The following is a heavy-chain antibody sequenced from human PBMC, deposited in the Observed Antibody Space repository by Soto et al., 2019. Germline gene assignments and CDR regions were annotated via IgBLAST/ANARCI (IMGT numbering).Heavy chain of an antibody. Sequence: QVQLVESGGGVVQPGRSLRLSCAASGFTFSSYGMHWVRQAPGKGLERVAVIWYDGSNKYYADSVKSRFTISRDKYKNTLYLQRTNLRAEDTAVYYCARAPSRSISWYDYWGQGTLVTGSS. CDR3: ARAPSRSISWYDY. D-gene: IGHD6-13*01. CDR2: IWYDGSNK. V-gene: IGHV3-33*01. J-gene: IGHJ4*02. CDR1: GFTFSSYG.